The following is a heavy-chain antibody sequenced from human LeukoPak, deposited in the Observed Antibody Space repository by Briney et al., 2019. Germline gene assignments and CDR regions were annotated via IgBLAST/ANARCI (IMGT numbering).Heavy chain of an antibody. J-gene: IGHJ5*02. CDR3: ARDLIAARPGWFDP. D-gene: IGHD6-6*01. Sequence: ASVKVSCKASGYTFTTYGINWVRQAPGQGLEWMGWFSAYNGNTNYAQNLQGRVTLTTDTSASTAYMELRSLRSDDTAVYYCARDLIAARPGWFDPWGQGTLVSVSS. CDR1: GYTFTTYG. CDR2: FSAYNGNT. V-gene: IGHV1-18*01.